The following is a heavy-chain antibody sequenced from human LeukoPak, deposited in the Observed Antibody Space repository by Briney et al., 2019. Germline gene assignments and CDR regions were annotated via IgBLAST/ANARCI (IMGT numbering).Heavy chain of an antibody. CDR3: ARTLSGGIAFDI. V-gene: IGHV3-21*01. CDR1: GFTFSSYS. J-gene: IGHJ3*02. CDR2: ISSSSSYI. D-gene: IGHD6-19*01. Sequence: PGGSLRLSCAASGFTFSSYSMNWVRQAPGKGLEWVSSISSSSSYIYYADSVKGRFTISRDNAKNSLYLQMNSLRAEDTVVYYCARTLSGGIAFDIWGQGTMVTVSS.